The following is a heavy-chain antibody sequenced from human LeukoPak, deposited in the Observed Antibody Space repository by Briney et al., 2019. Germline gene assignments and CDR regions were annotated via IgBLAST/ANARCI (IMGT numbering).Heavy chain of an antibody. D-gene: IGHD4-17*01. J-gene: IGHJ4*02. CDR1: GFTFSSYA. CDR3: AKGRTRGATVTAFDY. Sequence: GGSLRLSCAASGFTFSSYAMSWVRQAPGKGLEWVSAISGSGGSTYYADSVKGRFTISGDNSKNTLYLQMNSLRAEDTAVYYCAKGRTRGATVTAFDYWGQGTLVTVSS. V-gene: IGHV3-23*01. CDR2: ISGSGGST.